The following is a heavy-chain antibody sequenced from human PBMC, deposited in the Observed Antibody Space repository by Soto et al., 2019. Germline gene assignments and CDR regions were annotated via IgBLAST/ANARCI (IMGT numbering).Heavy chain of an antibody. CDR1: GFRFSSFY. CDR3: ARDWNPPFDY. J-gene: IGHJ4*02. CDR2: ISGSGTTM. D-gene: IGHD1-1*01. Sequence: GGSLRLSCEASGFRFSSFYMTWVRQAPWKGPEWVAYISGSGTTMYYADSVKGRFTISRDNAKNSLYLQMNSLRAEDTAIYYCARDWNPPFDYWGQGTLVTVSS. V-gene: IGHV3-48*03.